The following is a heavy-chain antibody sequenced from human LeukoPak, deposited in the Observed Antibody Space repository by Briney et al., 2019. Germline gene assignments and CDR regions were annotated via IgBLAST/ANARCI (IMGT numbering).Heavy chain of an antibody. D-gene: IGHD3-22*01. CDR3: ARGWLRTSSGYYYDYFDY. V-gene: IGHV1-46*01. CDR1: GYTFTSYY. J-gene: IGHJ4*02. CDR2: INPSGGST. Sequence: ASVKVSCKASGYTFTSYYMHWVRQAPGQGLEWTGIINPSGGSTSYAQKFQGRVTMTRDTSTSTVYMELSSLRSEDTAVYYCARGWLRTSSGYYYDYFDYWGQGTLVTVSS.